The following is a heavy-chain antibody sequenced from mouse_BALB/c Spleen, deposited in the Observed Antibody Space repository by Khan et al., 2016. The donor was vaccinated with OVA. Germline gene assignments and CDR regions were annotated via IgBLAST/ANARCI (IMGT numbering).Heavy chain of an antibody. Sequence: QVQLQQPGAELVKPGASVKLSCEASGYTFTSYWMHWVKQRPGQGLDWIGYINPSDGRSHYNEQFKNKANLTVETSSSTASMQLSSLTSEDSAVYYCARGGYGSLAYWGQGTLVTVSA. D-gene: IGHD2-2*01. CDR3: ARGGYGSLAY. CDR2: INPSDGRS. J-gene: IGHJ3*01. V-gene: IGHV1-53*01. CDR1: GYTFTSYW.